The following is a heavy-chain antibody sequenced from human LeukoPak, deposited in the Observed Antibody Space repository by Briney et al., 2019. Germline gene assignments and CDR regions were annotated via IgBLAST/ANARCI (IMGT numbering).Heavy chain of an antibody. V-gene: IGHV4-34*01. Sequence: SETLSLTCAVYGGSFSGYCWSWIRQPPGKGLEWIGEINHSVSTNYNPSLKSRVTISVDTSKNQFSLKLSSVTAADTAVYYCAREGCSSTSCYRLGYWGQGTLVTVSS. CDR2: INHSVST. J-gene: IGHJ4*02. D-gene: IGHD2-2*01. CDR3: AREGCSSTSCYRLGY. CDR1: GGSFSGYC.